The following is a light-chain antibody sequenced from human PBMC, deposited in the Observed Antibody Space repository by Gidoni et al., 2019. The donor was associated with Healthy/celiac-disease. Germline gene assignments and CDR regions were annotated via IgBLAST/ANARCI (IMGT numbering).Light chain of an antibody. Sequence: EIVLTQSPGTLSLSPGERAALSCRASQSVSSSYLAWYQQKPGQAPRLLIHGASSRDTGIPDRFSGSGSGTDFTLTISRLEPEDFAVYYCQQYGSSRITFGQGTRLEIK. V-gene: IGKV3-20*01. CDR2: GAS. CDR3: QQYGSSRIT. CDR1: QSVSSSY. J-gene: IGKJ5*01.